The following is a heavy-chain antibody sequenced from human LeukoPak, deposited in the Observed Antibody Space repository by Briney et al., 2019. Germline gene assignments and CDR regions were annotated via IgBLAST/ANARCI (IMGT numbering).Heavy chain of an antibody. D-gene: IGHD3-9*01. CDR2: IWYDGSNK. V-gene: IGHV3-33*01. J-gene: IGHJ4*02. CDR3: ARGPPDILTGQFDY. CDR1: GFTFSSSA. Sequence: GRSLRLSCAASGFTFSSSAMHWVRQAPGKGLEWVAIIWYDGSNKYYADSVKGRFTISRDNSKNMLYLQMNSLRAEDTAVYYCARGPPDILTGQFDYWGQGTLVTVSS.